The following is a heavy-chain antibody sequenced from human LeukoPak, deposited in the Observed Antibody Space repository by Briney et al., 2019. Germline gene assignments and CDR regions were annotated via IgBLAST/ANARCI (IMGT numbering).Heavy chain of an antibody. CDR2: IYYSGST. CDR1: GGSISNTNYY. V-gene: IGHV4-39*07. Sequence: SETLSLTCTVSGGSISNTNYYWGWIRQPPGKGLQWIGSIYYSGSTYYNPSLKSRVTISVDTSKNQFSLRLSSVTAADTAVYYCARDLFRYCSGGSCYSRRWFDPWGQGTLVTVSS. J-gene: IGHJ5*02. CDR3: ARDLFRYCSGGSCYSRRWFDP. D-gene: IGHD2-15*01.